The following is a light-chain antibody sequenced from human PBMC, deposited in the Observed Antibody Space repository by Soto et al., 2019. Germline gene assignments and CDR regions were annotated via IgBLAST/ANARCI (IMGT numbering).Light chain of an antibody. CDR3: QQYGSSPPIT. V-gene: IGKV3-20*01. CDR2: GAS. Sequence: EIVLTPSPATLSLSPGERATLSCRASQSVFTYLAWYQQKSGQAPRLLIYGASSRATGIPDRFSGSGSGTDFTLTISRLEPEDFAVYYCQQYGSSPPITFGQGTRLEIK. CDR1: QSVFTY. J-gene: IGKJ5*01.